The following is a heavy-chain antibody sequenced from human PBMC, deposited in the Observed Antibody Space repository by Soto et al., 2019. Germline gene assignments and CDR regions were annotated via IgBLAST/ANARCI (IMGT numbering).Heavy chain of an antibody. CDR2: IWYDGSEK. J-gene: IGHJ5*02. Sequence: RLSCAASGFTFRSHGMHWVRQAPGKGLEWVAVIWYDGSEKYYADSVKGRFTISRDNSNNILYLQMDILRAEDTAVYYCVRWANFRASDSWGQGSRVTVSS. CDR3: VRWANFRASDS. D-gene: IGHD2-8*01. CDR1: GFTFRSHG. V-gene: IGHV3-33*01.